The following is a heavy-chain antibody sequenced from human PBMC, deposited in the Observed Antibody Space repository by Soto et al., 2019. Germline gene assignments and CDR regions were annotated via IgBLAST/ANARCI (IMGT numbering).Heavy chain of an antibody. V-gene: IGHV4-4*02. Sequence: QVQLQESGPGLVKPSGTLSLTCTVSGGSIFSSSWWSWVRQSPGKGLEWIGEIYHSGSKNYDPSLRSRGPISVDKSKAPVSLKLTSVTAADTAMYYCARERYGSGGPFDSWGQGTLVTVSS. CDR3: ARERYGSGGPFDS. J-gene: IGHJ4*02. D-gene: IGHD3-10*01. CDR2: IYHSGSK. CDR1: GGSIFSSSW.